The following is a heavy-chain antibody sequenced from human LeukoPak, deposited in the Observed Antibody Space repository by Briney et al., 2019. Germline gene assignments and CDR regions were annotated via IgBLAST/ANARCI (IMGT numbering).Heavy chain of an antibody. CDR2: ISYDGSNK. Sequence: PGGSLRLSCAASGFTFSSYAMHWVRQAPGKGLEWVAVISYDGSNKCYADSVKGRFTISRDNSKNTLYLQMNSLRAEDTAVYYCARERVRGVIFPFDYWGQGTLVTVSS. CDR1: GFTFSSYA. V-gene: IGHV3-30*04. J-gene: IGHJ4*02. D-gene: IGHD3-10*01. CDR3: ARERVRGVIFPFDY.